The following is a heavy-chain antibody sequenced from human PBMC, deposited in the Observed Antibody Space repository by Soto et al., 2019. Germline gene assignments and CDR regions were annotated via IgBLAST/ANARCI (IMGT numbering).Heavy chain of an antibody. CDR3: ARGAALTENAQLLFLWDDYWFDP. V-gene: IGHV4-31*03. J-gene: IGHJ5*02. CDR1: GGSISSGGYY. Sequence: SETLSLTCTVSGGSISSGGYYWSWIRQHPGKGLEWIGYIYYSGSTYYNPSLKSRVTISVDTSKNQFSLKLSSVTAADTAVYYCARGAALTENAQLLFLWDDYWFDPWGQGTLVTVSS. D-gene: IGHD2-2*01. CDR2: IYYSGST.